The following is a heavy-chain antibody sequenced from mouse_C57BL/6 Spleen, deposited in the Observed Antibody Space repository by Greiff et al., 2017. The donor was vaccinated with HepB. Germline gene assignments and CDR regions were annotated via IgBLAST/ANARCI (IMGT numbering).Heavy chain of an antibody. Sequence: LVESGAELVRPGASVTLSCKASGYTFTDYEMHWVKQTPVHGLEWIGAIDPETGGTAYNQKFKGKAILTADKSSSTAYMELRSLTSEDSAVYYCGRGDYFDYWGQGTTLTVSS. CDR1: GYTFTDYE. CDR3: GRGDYFDY. J-gene: IGHJ2*01. V-gene: IGHV1-15*01. CDR2: IDPETGGT.